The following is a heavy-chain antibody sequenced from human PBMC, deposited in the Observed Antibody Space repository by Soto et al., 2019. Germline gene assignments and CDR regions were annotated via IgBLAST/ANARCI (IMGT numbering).Heavy chain of an antibody. V-gene: IGHV3-30-3*01. Sequence: LRLSCVASGFTFSSYNMHWVRQAPGEGLEWVAVISFDGANKFYADSVKGRFTISRGISRDTLYLQMSSLRDEDTAIYYCARDGYNRGGFDYWGQGTLVTVSS. D-gene: IGHD3-10*01. J-gene: IGHJ4*02. CDR3: ARDGYNRGGFDY. CDR1: GFTFSSYN. CDR2: ISFDGANK.